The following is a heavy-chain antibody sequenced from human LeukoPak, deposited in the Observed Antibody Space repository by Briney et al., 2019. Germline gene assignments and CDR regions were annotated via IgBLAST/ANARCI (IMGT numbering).Heavy chain of an antibody. Sequence: SETLSLTCTVSGGSISSSSYYWGWIRQPPGKGLEWIGSIYYSGSTYYNPSLKSRVTISVDTSKNQFSLKLSSVTAADTAVYYCARHYEHFDYWGQGTLVTVSS. V-gene: IGHV4-39*01. CDR2: IYYSGST. CDR1: GGSISSSSYY. J-gene: IGHJ4*02. D-gene: IGHD5-12*01. CDR3: ARHYEHFDY.